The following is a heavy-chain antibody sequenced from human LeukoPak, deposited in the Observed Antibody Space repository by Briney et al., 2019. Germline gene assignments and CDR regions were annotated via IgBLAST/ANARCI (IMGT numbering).Heavy chain of an antibody. D-gene: IGHD6-19*01. Sequence: SKTLSLTCAVYGGSFSGYYWSWIRQPPGKGLEWMGEINHSGSTNYNPSLKSRVTISVDTSKNQFSLKLSSVTAADTAVYYCASRGIAVAGSGDYWGQGTLVTVSS. CDR2: INHSGST. J-gene: IGHJ4*02. CDR3: ASRGIAVAGSGDY. CDR1: GGSFSGYY. V-gene: IGHV4-34*01.